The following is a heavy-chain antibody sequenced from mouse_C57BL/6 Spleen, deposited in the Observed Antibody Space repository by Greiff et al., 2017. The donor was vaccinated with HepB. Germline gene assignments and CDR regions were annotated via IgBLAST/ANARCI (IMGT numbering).Heavy chain of an antibody. J-gene: IGHJ4*01. CDR1: GYTFTEYT. CDR3: ARHEDGMDYDGYAMDY. D-gene: IGHD2-4*01. Sequence: LVESGAELVKPGASVKLSCKASGYTFTEYTIHWVKQRSGQGLEWIGWFYPGSGSIKYNEKFKDKATLTADKSSSTVYMELSRLTSEDSAVYFGARHEDGMDYDGYAMDYWGQGTSGTVSS. CDR2: FYPGSGSI. V-gene: IGHV1-62-2*01.